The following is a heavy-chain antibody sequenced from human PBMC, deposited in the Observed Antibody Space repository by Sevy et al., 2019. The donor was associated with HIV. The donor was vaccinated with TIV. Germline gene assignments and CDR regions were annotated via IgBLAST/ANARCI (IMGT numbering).Heavy chain of an antibody. CDR2: INPSGGST. CDR3: ARGSQEYYDSSGYFAD. Sequence: ASVKVSCKASGYTFTSYYMHWVRQAPGQGLEWMGIINPSGGSTSYAQKLQGRVTMTRDTSTSTVYMELSSLRSEDTAVYYCARGSQEYYDSSGYFADWGQGTLVTVSS. CDR1: GYTFTSYY. J-gene: IGHJ4*02. D-gene: IGHD3-22*01. V-gene: IGHV1-46*01.